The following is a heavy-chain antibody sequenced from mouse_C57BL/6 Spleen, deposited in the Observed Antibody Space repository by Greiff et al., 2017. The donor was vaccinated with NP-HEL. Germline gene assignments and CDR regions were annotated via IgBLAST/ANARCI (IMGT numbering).Heavy chain of an antibody. CDR2: IYPGSGST. Sequence: VQLQQSGAELVKPGASVKMSCKASGYTFTSYWITWVKQRPGQGLEWIGDIYPGSGSTNYNEKFKSKATLTVDTSSSTAYMQLSSLTSEDSAVYYCARRYDYDGYYYAMDYWGQGTSVTVSS. CDR1: GYTFTSYW. D-gene: IGHD2-4*01. V-gene: IGHV1-55*01. CDR3: ARRYDYDGYYYAMDY. J-gene: IGHJ4*01.